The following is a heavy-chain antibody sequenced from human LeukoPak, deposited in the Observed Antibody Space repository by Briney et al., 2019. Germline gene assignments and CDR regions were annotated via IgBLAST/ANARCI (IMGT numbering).Heavy chain of an antibody. D-gene: IGHD3-10*01. Sequence: GASVKVSCKASGYTFTGYYMYWVRQAPGQGLEWMEWINPNSGGTNYAQKFQGRVTMTRDTSISTAYMELSRLRSDDTAVYYCAREKYYRKSLDIWGQGTMVTVSS. CDR1: GYTFTGYY. CDR2: INPNSGGT. J-gene: IGHJ3*02. CDR3: AREKYYRKSLDI. V-gene: IGHV1-2*02.